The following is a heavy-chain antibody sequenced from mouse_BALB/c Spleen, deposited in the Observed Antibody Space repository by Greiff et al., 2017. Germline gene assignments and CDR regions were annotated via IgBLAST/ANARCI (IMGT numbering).Heavy chain of an antibody. CDR2: IDPSDSYT. V-gene: IGHV1-69*02. J-gene: IGHJ3*01. Sequence: QVQLQQPGAELVKPGASVKLSCKASGYTFTSYWMHWVKQRPGQGLEWIGEIDPSDSYTNYNQKFKGKATLTVDKSSSTAYMQLKSLTSEDSAVYYCARDGELGNYAWFAYWGQGTLVTVSA. D-gene: IGHD2-1*01. CDR3: ARDGELGNYAWFAY. CDR1: GYTFTSYW.